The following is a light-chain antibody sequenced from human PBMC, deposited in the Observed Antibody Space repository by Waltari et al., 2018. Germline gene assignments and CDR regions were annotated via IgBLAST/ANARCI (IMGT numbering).Light chain of an antibody. CDR2: DSS. J-gene: IGKJ1*01. Sequence: DIQMTQSPSSLSASVGDRVTITCRSSQSISSHLNWYQQRPGKAPKLLIYDSSSLQSGVPSRFRGSGSETDFTLTISSLQPEDFATYYCQQSYNTPRTFGQGTKVEIK. CDR3: QQSYNTPRT. CDR1: QSISSH. V-gene: IGKV1-39*01.